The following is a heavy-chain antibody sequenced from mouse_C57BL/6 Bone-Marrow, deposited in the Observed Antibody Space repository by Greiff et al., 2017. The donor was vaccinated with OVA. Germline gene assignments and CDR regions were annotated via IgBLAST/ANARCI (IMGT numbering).Heavy chain of an antibody. CDR3: ARWGYGSSTGY. Sequence: VQLQQSGPELVKPGASVKISCKASGYTFTDYYMNWVKQSHGKSLEWIGDINPNNGGTSYNQKFKGKATLTVDNSASTAYMELRSLTSEVSAVYYCARWGYGSSTGYWGQGTTLTVSS. CDR1: GYTFTDYY. D-gene: IGHD1-1*01. V-gene: IGHV1-26*01. J-gene: IGHJ2*01. CDR2: INPNNGGT.